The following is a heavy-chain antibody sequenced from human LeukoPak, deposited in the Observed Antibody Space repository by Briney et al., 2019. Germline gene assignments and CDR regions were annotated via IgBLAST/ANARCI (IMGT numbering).Heavy chain of an antibody. V-gene: IGHV4-38-2*02. J-gene: IGHJ3*02. CDR3: AREAGYSSGWYWAYDAFDI. D-gene: IGHD6-19*01. CDR1: GYSISSGYY. CDR2: IYHSGST. Sequence: ASETLSLTCTVSGYSISSGYYWGWIRQPPGKGLEWIGSIYHSGSTYYNPSLKSRVTISVDTSKNQFSLKLSSVTAADTAVYYCAREAGYSSGWYWAYDAFDIWGQGTMVTVSS.